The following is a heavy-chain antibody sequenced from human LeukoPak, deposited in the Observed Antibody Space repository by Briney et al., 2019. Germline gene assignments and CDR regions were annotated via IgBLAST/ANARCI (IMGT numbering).Heavy chain of an antibody. CDR2: ISGSGGST. V-gene: IGHV3-23*01. J-gene: IGHJ4*02. CDR3: ARIFSGSYSHDPYFDY. Sequence: PGGSLRLSCAASGVTLSSYAMSWARQAPGKGLEWVSAISGSGGSTYYADSVKGRFTISRDNSKNTLYLQMNSLRAEDTAVYYCARIFSGSYSHDPYFDYWGQGTLVTVSS. CDR1: GVTLSSYA. D-gene: IGHD1-26*01.